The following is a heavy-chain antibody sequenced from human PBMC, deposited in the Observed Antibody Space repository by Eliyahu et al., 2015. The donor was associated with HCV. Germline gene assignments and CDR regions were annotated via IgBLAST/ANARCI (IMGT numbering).Heavy chain of an antibody. V-gene: IGHV4-39*01. J-gene: IGHJ4*02. D-gene: IGHD2-21*01. CDR1: GDSLDNDNYY. Sequence: QLQLHETGPGLVKTSXTLSLTCAVSGDSLDNDNYYWGWLRQPPRKGLEWIGSIDSSGATQYTPSLKGRVTISIDTSRNLFSLSLNSVTASDTAVYHCARQSRYTEVINDSWGQGTLVTVSP. CDR2: IDSSGAT. CDR3: ARQSRYTEVINDS.